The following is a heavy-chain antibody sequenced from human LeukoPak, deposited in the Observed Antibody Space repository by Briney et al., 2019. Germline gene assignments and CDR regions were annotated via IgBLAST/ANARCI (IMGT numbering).Heavy chain of an antibody. Sequence: SETLPLTCTVSGGSISSSSYYWGWIRQPPGKGLEWIGSIYYSGSTYYNPSLKSRVTISVDTSKNQFSLKLSSVTAADTAVYYCASVLLWFGEFHGAFDIWGQGTMVTVSS. CDR1: GGSISSSSYY. J-gene: IGHJ3*02. CDR2: IYYSGST. CDR3: ASVLLWFGEFHGAFDI. D-gene: IGHD3-10*01. V-gene: IGHV4-39*07.